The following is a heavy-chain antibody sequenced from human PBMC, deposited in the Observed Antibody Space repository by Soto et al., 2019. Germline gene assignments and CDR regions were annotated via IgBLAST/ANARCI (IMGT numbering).Heavy chain of an antibody. J-gene: IGHJ4*02. CDR3: AKPWGQGLITSAYFDF. V-gene: IGHV3-23*01. CDR2: ITGSGDST. D-gene: IGHD3-10*01. Sequence: PGKGLEWVSSITGSGDSTYYADSVKGRFTISRDNSKNTLYLQMNSLRAEDTAVYYCAKPWGQGLITSAYFDFWVQGTMV.